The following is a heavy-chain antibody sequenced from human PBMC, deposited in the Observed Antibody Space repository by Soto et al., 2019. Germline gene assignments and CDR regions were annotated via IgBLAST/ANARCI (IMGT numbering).Heavy chain of an antibody. CDR2: IYYSGST. Sequence: SETLSLTCTVSGDSISSYYWNWIRQSPGKGLEWIGYIYYSGSTNYNPSLTSRVAVSIDTSKNQFSLKLRSVTATDTAVYYCARQNDLQWLVRGSWFDPWGQGILVTVSS. J-gene: IGHJ5*02. CDR3: ARQNDLQWLVRGSWFDP. D-gene: IGHD6-19*01. CDR1: GDSISSYY. V-gene: IGHV4-59*01.